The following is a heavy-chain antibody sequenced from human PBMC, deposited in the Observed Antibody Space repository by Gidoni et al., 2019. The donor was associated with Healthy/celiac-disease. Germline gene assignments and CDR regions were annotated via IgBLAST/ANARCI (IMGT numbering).Heavy chain of an antibody. CDR3: ARDGCSGGSCYSGGWYFDY. Sequence: QVQLVQSGAEVKKPGSSVKGSCKASGGTFSSYAISWVRQAPGQGLEWMGGIIPIFGTANYAQKFQGRVTITADESTSTAYMELSSLRSEDTAVYYCARDGCSGGSCYSGGWYFDYWGQGTLVTVSS. CDR2: IIPIFGTA. D-gene: IGHD2-15*01. J-gene: IGHJ4*02. CDR1: GGTFSSYA. V-gene: IGHV1-69*01.